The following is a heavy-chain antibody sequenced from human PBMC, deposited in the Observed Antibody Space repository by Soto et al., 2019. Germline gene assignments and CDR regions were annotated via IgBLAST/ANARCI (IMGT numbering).Heavy chain of an antibody. CDR3: ARTYYDFWSGYYTLYYYYYGMDV. D-gene: IGHD3-3*01. CDR2: ISAYNGNT. Sequence: ASVKVSCKASGYTFTSYGISWVRQAPGRGLEWMGWISAYNGNTNYAQKLQGRVTMTTDTSTSTAYMELRSLRSDDTAVYYCARTYYDFWSGYYTLYYYYYGMDVWGQGTTVTVSS. V-gene: IGHV1-18*01. J-gene: IGHJ6*02. CDR1: GYTFTSYG.